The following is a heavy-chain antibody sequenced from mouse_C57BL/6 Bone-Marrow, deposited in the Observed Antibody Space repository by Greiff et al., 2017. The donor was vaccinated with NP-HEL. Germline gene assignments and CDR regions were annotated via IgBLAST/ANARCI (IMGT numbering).Heavy chain of an antibody. V-gene: IGHV1-81*01. CDR1: GYTFTSYG. CDR3: ARSGYYGRWYFDV. J-gene: IGHJ1*03. Sequence: VKLVESGAELARPGASVKLSCKASGYTFTSYGISWVKQRTGQGLEWIGEIYPRSGNTYYNEKFKGKATLTADKSSSTAYMELRSLTSEDSAVYFCARSGYYGRWYFDVWGTGTTVTVSS. CDR2: IYPRSGNT. D-gene: IGHD1-1*01.